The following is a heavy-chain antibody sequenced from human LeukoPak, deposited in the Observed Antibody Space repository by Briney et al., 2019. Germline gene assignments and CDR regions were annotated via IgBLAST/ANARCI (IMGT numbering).Heavy chain of an antibody. CDR3: ARGRYYYGSSGYRP. Sequence: SETLSLTCAVYGGSFSGYYWSWIRQPSGKGLEWIGEINHSGSTNYNPSLKSRVTISVDTSKNQFSLKLSSVTAADTAVYYCARGRYYYGSSGYRPWGQGTLVTVSS. CDR2: INHSGST. J-gene: IGHJ5*02. CDR1: GGSFSGYY. D-gene: IGHD3-22*01. V-gene: IGHV4-34*01.